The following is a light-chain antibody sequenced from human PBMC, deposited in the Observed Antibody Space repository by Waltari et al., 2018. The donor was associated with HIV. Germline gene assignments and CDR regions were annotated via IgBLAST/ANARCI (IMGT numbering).Light chain of an antibody. CDR3: QVWDSSSDHPGVV. CDR1: NTGTKS. CDR2: DDS. Sequence: SYVLTQPPSVSVAPGQTARLTCGGNNTGTKSVHWYQQLPGQAPVLVVYDDSDRPSGISERFSGSNSGSTATLTISRVEAGDEADYYCQVWDSSSDHPGVVFGGGTKLTVL. J-gene: IGLJ3*02. V-gene: IGLV3-21*02.